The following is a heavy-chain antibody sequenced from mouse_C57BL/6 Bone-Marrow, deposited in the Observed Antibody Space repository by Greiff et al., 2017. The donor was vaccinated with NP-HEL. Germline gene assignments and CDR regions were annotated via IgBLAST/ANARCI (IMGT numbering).Heavy chain of an antibody. CDR3: AREGDSSGSYYFDY. V-gene: IGHV1-69*01. CDR1: GYTFTSYW. CDR2: IDPSDSYT. D-gene: IGHD3-2*02. Sequence: QVQLKESGAELVMPGASVKLSCKASGYTFTSYWMHWVKQRPGQGLEWIGEIDPSDSYTNYNQKFKGKSTLTVDKSSSTAYMQLSSLTSEDSAVYYCAREGDSSGSYYFDYWGQGTTLTVSS. J-gene: IGHJ2*01.